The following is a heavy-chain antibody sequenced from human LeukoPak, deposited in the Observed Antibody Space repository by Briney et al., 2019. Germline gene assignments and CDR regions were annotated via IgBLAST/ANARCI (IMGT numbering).Heavy chain of an antibody. CDR1: GGSISSSNW. D-gene: IGHD6-19*01. CDR3: ARWPAVAGTRLFDY. V-gene: IGHV4-4*02. CDR2: IYHSGST. Sequence: RASETLSLTCAVSGGSISSSNWWSWVRQPPGKGLEWIGEIYHSGSTNYNPSLKSRVTISVDKSKNQFSLKLSSVTAADTAVYYCARWPAVAGTRLFDYWGQGTLVTVSS. J-gene: IGHJ4*02.